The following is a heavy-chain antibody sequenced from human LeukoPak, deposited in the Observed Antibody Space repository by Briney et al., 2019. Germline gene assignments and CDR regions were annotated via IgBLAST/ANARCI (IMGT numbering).Heavy chain of an antibody. CDR1: GGSFSGYY. D-gene: IGHD3-22*01. CDR2: INHSGST. J-gene: IGHJ4*02. CDR3: ARHTADSSGYADY. V-gene: IGHV4-34*01. Sequence: SETLSLTCAVYGGSFSGYYWSWIRQPPGKGLEWIGEINHSGSTNYNPSLKSRVTISVDTSKNQFSLKLSSVTAADTAVYYCARHTADSSGYADYWGQGTLVTVSS.